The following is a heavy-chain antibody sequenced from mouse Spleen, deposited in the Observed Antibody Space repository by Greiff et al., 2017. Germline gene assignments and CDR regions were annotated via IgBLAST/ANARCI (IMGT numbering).Heavy chain of an antibody. J-gene: IGHJ4*01. V-gene: IGHV1-7*01. CDR1: GYAFTSYW. Sequence: QVHVKQSGAELAKPGASVKLSCKASGYAFTSYWMHWVKQRPGQGLEWIGYIHPSSGYTKYNQKFKDKATLTADKSSSTAYLQLSSLTDEEFAVYYCARDGGFYAMDYWGQGTSVTVSS. CDR3: ARDGGFYAMDY. CDR2: IHPSSGYT. D-gene: IGHD3-3*01.